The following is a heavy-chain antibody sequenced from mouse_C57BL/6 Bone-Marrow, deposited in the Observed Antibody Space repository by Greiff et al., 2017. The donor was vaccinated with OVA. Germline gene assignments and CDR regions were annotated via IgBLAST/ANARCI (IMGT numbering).Heavy chain of an antibody. V-gene: IGHV1-15*01. D-gene: IGHD1-1*01. Sequence: VQLQQSGAELVRPGASVTLSCKASGYTFTDYEMHWVKQTPVHGLEWIGAIDPETGGTAYNQKFKGKAILTADKSSSTAYMELRSLTSEDSAVYYCTRSQFITTPYYFDYWGQGTTLTVSS. CDR3: TRSQFITTPYYFDY. J-gene: IGHJ2*01. CDR2: IDPETGGT. CDR1: GYTFTDYE.